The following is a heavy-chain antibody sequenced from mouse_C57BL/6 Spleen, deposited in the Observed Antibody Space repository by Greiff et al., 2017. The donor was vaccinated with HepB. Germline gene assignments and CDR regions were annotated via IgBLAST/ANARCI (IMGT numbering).Heavy chain of an antibody. CDR2: IYPSDSET. Sequence: QVQLQQPGAELVRPGSSVKLSCKASGYTFASYWMDWVKQRPGQGLEWIGNIYPSDSETLYNQKFKDKATLTVDKSSSTAYMQLSSLTSEDSAVYYCARYDYDLGAMDYWGQGTSVTVSS. D-gene: IGHD2-4*01. V-gene: IGHV1-61*01. CDR1: GYTFASYW. J-gene: IGHJ4*01. CDR3: ARYDYDLGAMDY.